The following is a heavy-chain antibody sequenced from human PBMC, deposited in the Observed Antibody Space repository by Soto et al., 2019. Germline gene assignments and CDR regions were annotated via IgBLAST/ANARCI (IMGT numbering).Heavy chain of an antibody. CDR2: MNPNSGNT. V-gene: IGHV1-8*01. Sequence: ASVKVSCKASGYTFTSYDINWVRQATGQGLEWMGWMNPNSGNTGYAQKFQGRVTMTRNTSISTAYMELSSLRSEDTAVYYCARDDRIDYGDSSDAFDIWGQGTMVTVSS. J-gene: IGHJ3*02. D-gene: IGHD4-17*01. CDR3: ARDDRIDYGDSSDAFDI. CDR1: GYTFTSYD.